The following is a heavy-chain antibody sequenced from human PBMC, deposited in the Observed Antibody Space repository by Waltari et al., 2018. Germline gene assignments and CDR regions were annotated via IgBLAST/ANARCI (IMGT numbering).Heavy chain of an antibody. Sequence: QVQLVESGGGVVQPGRSLRLSCAASGFTFSSYGMHWVRQAPGKGLEGVAVISYDGSNKYYADSVKGRFTISRDNSKNTLYLQMNSLRAEDTAVYYCAKDRIAVAGTGDYWGQGTLVTVSS. D-gene: IGHD6-19*01. J-gene: IGHJ4*02. CDR3: AKDRIAVAGTGDY. CDR2: ISYDGSNK. V-gene: IGHV3-30*18. CDR1: GFTFSSYG.